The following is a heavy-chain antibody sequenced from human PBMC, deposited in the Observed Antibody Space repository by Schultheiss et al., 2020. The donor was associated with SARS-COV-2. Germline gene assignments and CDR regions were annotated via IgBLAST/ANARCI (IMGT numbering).Heavy chain of an antibody. V-gene: IGHV4-59*12. CDR1: GDTISDYF. D-gene: IGHD3-10*01. J-gene: IGHJ5*02. Sequence: GSLRLSCAVSGDTISDYFWSWIRQPPGKGLEWIGYIFYTGSTKYNPSLESRVTISVDTSKNQFSLKLSSVTAADTAVYYCARGRVRGVIFNWFDPWGQGTLVTVSS. CDR2: IFYTGST. CDR3: ARGRVRGVIFNWFDP.